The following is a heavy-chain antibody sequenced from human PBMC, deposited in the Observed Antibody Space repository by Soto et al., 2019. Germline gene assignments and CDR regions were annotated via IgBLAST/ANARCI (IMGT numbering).Heavy chain of an antibody. D-gene: IGHD6-13*01. J-gene: IGHJ4*02. CDR2: ISGSGGST. CDR3: AKSPSGGAAASYFDY. V-gene: IGHV3-23*01. Sequence: GGSLRLSCAASGFTFSSYAMSWVRQAPGKGPEWVSAISGSGGSTYYADSVKGRFTISRDNSKNTLYLQMNSLRAEDTAVYYCAKSPSGGAAASYFDYWGQGTLVTVSS. CDR1: GFTFSSYA.